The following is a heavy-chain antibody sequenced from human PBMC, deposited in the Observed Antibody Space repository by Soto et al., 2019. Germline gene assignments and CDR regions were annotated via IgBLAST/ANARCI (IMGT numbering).Heavy chain of an antibody. V-gene: IGHV1-2*02. CDR1: GYPVTAYY. CDR3: ARGGGVGVAGSAAFDM. CDR2: INPATGAA. J-gene: IGHJ3*02. Sequence: QLHLVQSGAVVKKPGASVTVSCSASGYPVTAYYMHWVRQAPGRGLEWMGGINPATGAAKYTQTFQGRVTGTGDTSPSTISMELSGLTSEDTAVFYCARGGGVGVAGSAAFDMWGQGTLVTVSS. D-gene: IGHD3-3*01.